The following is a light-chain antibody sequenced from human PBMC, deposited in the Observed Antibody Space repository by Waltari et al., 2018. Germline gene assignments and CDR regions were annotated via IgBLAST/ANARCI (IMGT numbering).Light chain of an antibody. CDR3: QQYNNWPLT. Sequence: EIVMTQSPATLSVSPGARATLSCRASQSVSSNLAWYQQKPGQAPRLLIYGASTRGTGNPARFSGSGSGTEFTLNISSLQSEDFAVYYCQQYNNWPLTFGGGTKVEIK. CDR2: GAS. J-gene: IGKJ4*01. V-gene: IGKV3-15*01. CDR1: QSVSSN.